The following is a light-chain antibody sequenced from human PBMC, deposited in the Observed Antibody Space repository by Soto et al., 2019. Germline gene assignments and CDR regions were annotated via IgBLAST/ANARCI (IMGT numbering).Light chain of an antibody. CDR2: DTN. CDR1: TGAVTTGHY. CDR3: LLSYRGVGV. J-gene: IGLJ2*01. Sequence: QAVVTQEPSQTVSPGGTVTLTCGSNTGAVTTGHYPYWFQQKPGQAPRTLIYDTNNKHSWTPARFSGSLLGGKAALTLSGAQPEDEADYYCLLSYRGVGVFGGGTKVTVL. V-gene: IGLV7-46*01.